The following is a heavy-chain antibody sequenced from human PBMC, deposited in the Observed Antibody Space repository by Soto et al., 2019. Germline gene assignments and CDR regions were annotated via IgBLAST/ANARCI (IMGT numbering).Heavy chain of an antibody. J-gene: IGHJ4*02. Sequence: ASVKVSCKASGGTFSSYAISWVRQAPGQGLEWMGGIVPIFGTANYAQKFQGRVTITADKSTSTAYMELSSLRSEDTAVYYCARGGIGGYIKRPFDYWGQGTLVTVSS. CDR2: IVPIFGTA. V-gene: IGHV1-69*06. CDR3: ARGGIGGYIKRPFDY. D-gene: IGHD5-12*01. CDR1: GGTFSSYA.